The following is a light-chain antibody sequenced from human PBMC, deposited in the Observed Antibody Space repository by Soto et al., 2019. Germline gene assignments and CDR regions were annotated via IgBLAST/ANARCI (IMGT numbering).Light chain of an antibody. J-gene: IGKJ4*01. V-gene: IGKV1-5*03. CDR1: QTISSW. CDR2: KAS. CDR3: QHYYTYPLT. Sequence: DIQMTQSPVTLSGNVGDRVTITCRASQTISSWLAWYQQKPGKAPKLLIYKASTLKSGVPSRFSGSGSGTDFTLTISSLQPEDFATYYCQHYYTYPLTFGGGTKVDIK.